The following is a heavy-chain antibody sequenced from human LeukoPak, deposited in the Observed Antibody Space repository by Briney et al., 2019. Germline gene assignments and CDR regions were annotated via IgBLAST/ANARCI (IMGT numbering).Heavy chain of an antibody. J-gene: IGHJ4*02. V-gene: IGHV3-30-3*01. Sequence: PGRSLRLSCAVSGFTFTYYAMHWVRQAPGKGLEWGAVISHDGSNQQYADSVRGQVTISRDNSKSTLYLQMASLRAGDTAVYYCARQGDTGSWYFDYWGQGTLVSVSS. CDR2: ISHDGSNQ. D-gene: IGHD2-21*02. CDR1: GFTFTYYA. CDR3: ARQGDTGSWYFDY.